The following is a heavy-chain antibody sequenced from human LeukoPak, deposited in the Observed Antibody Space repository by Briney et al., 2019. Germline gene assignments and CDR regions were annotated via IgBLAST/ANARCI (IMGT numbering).Heavy chain of an antibody. V-gene: IGHV3-9*01. CDR1: GFTFDDYA. CDR3: ANFDYYDSSDAFDI. Sequence: GRSLRLSCAASGFTFDDYAMHWVRQAPGKGLEWVSGISWNSGSIGYADSVKGRFTISRDNAKNSLYLQMNSLRAEDTALYYCANFDYYDSSDAFDIWGQGTMVTVSS. D-gene: IGHD3-22*01. J-gene: IGHJ3*02. CDR2: ISWNSGSI.